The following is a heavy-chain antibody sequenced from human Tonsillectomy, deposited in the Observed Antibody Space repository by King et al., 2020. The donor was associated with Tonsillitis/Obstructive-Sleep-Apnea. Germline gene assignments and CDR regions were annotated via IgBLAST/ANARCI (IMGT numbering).Heavy chain of an antibody. CDR3: SRQFPICSSTSCYWYFDL. CDR2: IYYSGST. V-gene: IGHV4-59*01. CDR1: GGSISSYY. D-gene: IGHD2-2*01. J-gene: IGHJ2*01. Sequence: VQLQESGPGLVKPSETLSLTCTVSGGSISSYYWSWIRQPPGKGLEWIGDIYYSGSTNYNPSLKSRATISVDTSKNQFSLKLSSVTAADTAVYYWSRQFPICSSTSCYWYFDLWGRGTLVTVSS.